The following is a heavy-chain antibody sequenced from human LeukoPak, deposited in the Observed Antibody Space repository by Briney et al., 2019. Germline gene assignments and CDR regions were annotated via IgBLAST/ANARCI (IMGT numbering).Heavy chain of an antibody. Sequence: PGGSLRLSCAASGFAFSSYGMHWVRQAPGKGLEWVAVIWYDGSNKYYADSVKGRFTISRDNSKNTLYLQMNSLRAEDTAMYYCAREAVVTPDYWGQGTLVTVSS. V-gene: IGHV3-33*01. CDR2: IWYDGSNK. D-gene: IGHD4-23*01. CDR3: AREAVVTPDY. CDR1: GFAFSSYG. J-gene: IGHJ4*02.